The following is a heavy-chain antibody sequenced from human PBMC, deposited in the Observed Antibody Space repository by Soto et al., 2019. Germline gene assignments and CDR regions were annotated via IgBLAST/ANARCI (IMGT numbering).Heavy chain of an antibody. CDR2: IYYSGST. CDR3: ARAPYYDFWSGYYGMDV. J-gene: IGHJ6*02. CDR1: GGSVSRGSYY. D-gene: IGHD3-3*01. V-gene: IGHV4-61*01. Sequence: SETLSLTCSVDGGSVSRGSYYWSWTRQPPGKGLEWIGYIYYSGSTNYNPSLKSRVTISVDTSKNQFSLKLSSVTAADTAVYYCARAPYYDFWSGYYGMDVWGQGTTVTVSS.